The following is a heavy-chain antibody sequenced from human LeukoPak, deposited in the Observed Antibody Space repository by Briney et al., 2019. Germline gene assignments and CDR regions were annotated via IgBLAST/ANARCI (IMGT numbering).Heavy chain of an antibody. CDR1: GFTFSSYS. J-gene: IGHJ2*01. Sequence: GGSLRLSCAASGFTFSSYSMNWVRQAPGKGLEWVSSISSSSSYIYYADSVKGRFTISRDNAKNSLYLQMNSLRAEDTAVYYCARDLGYCSSTSCPYWYFDLWGRGTLVTVSS. V-gene: IGHV3-21*01. CDR3: ARDLGYCSSTSCPYWYFDL. D-gene: IGHD2-2*01. CDR2: ISSSSSYI.